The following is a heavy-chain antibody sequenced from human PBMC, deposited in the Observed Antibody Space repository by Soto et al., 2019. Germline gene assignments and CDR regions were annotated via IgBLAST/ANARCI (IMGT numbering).Heavy chain of an antibody. V-gene: IGHV3-72*01. J-gene: IGHJ4*02. CDR1: GFTFSDHY. CDR3: AIVGYFFDY. D-gene: IGHD2-21*01. Sequence: QPGGSLRLSCAASGFTFSDHYMDWVRQAPGKGLEWVGRTRNKANSYTTEYAASVKGRFTISRDDSKNSLYLQMNSLKTEDTAVYYCAIVGYFFDYWGQGTLVTVSS. CDR2: TRNKANSYTT.